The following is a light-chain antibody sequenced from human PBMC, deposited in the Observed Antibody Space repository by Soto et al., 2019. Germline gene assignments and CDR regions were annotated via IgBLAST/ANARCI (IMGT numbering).Light chain of an antibody. CDR1: SXNIGSNT. CDR3: AAWDDSLNGYV. V-gene: IGLV1-44*01. Sequence: QSVLTQPPSASGTPGQRVTISCSGSSXNIGSNTVNWYQQLPGTAPKLLIYSNNQRPSGVPDRFSGSKSGTSASLAISGLQSEDEADYYCAAWDDSLNGYVFGTGTKVSLL. J-gene: IGLJ1*01. CDR2: SNN.